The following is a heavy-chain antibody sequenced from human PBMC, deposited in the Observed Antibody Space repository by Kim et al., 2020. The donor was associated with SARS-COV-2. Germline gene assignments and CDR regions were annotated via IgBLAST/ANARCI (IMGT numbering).Heavy chain of an antibody. CDR2: IYYSGST. CDR3: ARDSPNSGSPY. J-gene: IGHJ4*02. CDR1: GGSISSGGYY. V-gene: IGHV4-31*03. D-gene: IGHD1-26*01. Sequence: SETLSLTCTVSGGSISSGGYYWSWIRQHPGKGLEWIGYIYYSGSTYYNPSLKSRVTISVDTSKNQFSLKLSSVTAADTAVYYCARDSPNSGSPYWGQGTLVTVSS.